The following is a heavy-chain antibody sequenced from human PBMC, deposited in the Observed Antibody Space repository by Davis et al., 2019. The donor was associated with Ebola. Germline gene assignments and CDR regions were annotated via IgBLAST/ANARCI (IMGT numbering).Heavy chain of an antibody. CDR2: INPNTGGT. D-gene: IGHD4-17*01. Sequence: AASVKVSCKASGYTSTGYYMHWVRQAPGQGLEWMGWINPNTGGTNYAQKFQGRVTMTRDTSISTAYMELSRLRSDDTAVYYCARPDYGDYNWFDPWGQGTLVTVSS. CDR3: ARPDYGDYNWFDP. CDR1: GYTSTGYY. V-gene: IGHV1-2*02. J-gene: IGHJ5*02.